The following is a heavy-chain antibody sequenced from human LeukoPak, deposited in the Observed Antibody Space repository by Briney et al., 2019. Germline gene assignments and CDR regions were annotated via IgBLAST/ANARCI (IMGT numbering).Heavy chain of an antibody. CDR1: GGSISSGGYY. Sequence: SQTLSLTCTVSGGSISSGGYYWSWIRQHPGKGLEWIGYIYYSGSTYYNPSLKSRVTISVDTSKNQFSLRLSSVTAADTAVYYCARDVGFGELGFDYWGQGTLVTVSS. V-gene: IGHV4-31*03. CDR3: ARDVGFGELGFDY. D-gene: IGHD3-10*01. CDR2: IYYSGST. J-gene: IGHJ4*02.